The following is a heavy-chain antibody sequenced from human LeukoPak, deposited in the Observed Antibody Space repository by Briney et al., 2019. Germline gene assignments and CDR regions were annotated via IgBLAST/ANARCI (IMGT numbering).Heavy chain of an antibody. CDR1: GGSISSYY. J-gene: IGHJ4*02. Sequence: SETLSLTCTVSGGSISSYYWSWIRQPPGKGLEWIGYIYYSGSTNYNPSLKSRVTISVDTSKNQFSLKLSSVAAADTAVYYCARHAGSSPFDYWGQGTLVTVSS. D-gene: IGHD6-6*01. V-gene: IGHV4-59*01. CDR2: IYYSGST. CDR3: ARHAGSSPFDY.